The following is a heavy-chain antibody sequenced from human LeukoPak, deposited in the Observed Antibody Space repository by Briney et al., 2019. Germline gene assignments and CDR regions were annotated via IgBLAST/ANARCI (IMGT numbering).Heavy chain of an antibody. V-gene: IGHV1-8*01. D-gene: IGHD4-17*01. Sequence: ASVNVSCKASGYTFTRYDINWVRQATGQGLEWMGWMNPNSGTTGYAQKFQGRVTMTRNTLMSTAYMELSSLRSEDTAVYYCARGPTGYGDYYFDYWGQGTLVTVSS. CDR2: MNPNSGTT. CDR3: ARGPTGYGDYYFDY. CDR1: GYTFTRYD. J-gene: IGHJ4*02.